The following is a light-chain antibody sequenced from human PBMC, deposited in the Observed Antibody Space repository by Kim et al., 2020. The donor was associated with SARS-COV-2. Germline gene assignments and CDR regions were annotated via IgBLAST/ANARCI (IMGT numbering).Light chain of an antibody. CDR3: QQHNNWPPLT. Sequence: EIAMTQSPATLSVSPGERATLSCRASQSVSSNLVWYQQKPGQAPRLRIYGAATRATGIPARFRGSGSGTEFTLTISSLQSEDVAVYYCQQHNNWPPLTFGGGTKVDIK. CDR1: QSVSSN. CDR2: GAA. V-gene: IGKV3-15*01. J-gene: IGKJ4*01.